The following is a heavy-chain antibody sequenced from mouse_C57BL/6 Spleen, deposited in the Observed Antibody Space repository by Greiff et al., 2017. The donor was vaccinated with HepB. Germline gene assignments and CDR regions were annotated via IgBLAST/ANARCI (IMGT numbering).Heavy chain of an antibody. CDR2: INPGSGGT. CDR1: GYAFTNYL. CDR3: AFYDYDGTWFAY. Sequence: QVHVKQSGAELVRPGTSVKVSCKASGYAFTNYLIEWVKQRPGQGLEWIGVINPGSGGTNYNEKFKGKATLTADKSSSTAYMQLSSLTSEDSAVYFCAFYDYDGTWFAYWGQGTLVTVSA. V-gene: IGHV1-54*01. J-gene: IGHJ3*01. D-gene: IGHD2-4*01.